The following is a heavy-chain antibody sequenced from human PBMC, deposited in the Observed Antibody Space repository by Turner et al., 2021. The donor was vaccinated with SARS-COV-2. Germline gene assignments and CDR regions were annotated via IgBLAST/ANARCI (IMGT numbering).Heavy chain of an antibody. D-gene: IGHD3-9*01. V-gene: IGHV3-30*18. CDR1: GFTFSNYW. J-gene: IGHJ6*02. CDR2: ISDDGRNK. CDR3: AKDSGILTGYGYYYYGMDV. Sequence: VQLVESGGGWPGGSRRLPCAAPGFTFSNYWMHWFRQAPGKGWVWVAVISDDGRNKCYADSVKGRFTISRDNSKNALYLQMNSLRAENTAVYYCAKDSGILTGYGYYYYGMDVWGQGTTVTVSS.